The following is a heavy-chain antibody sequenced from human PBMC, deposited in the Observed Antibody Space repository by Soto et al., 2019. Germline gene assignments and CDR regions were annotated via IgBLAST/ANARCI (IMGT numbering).Heavy chain of an antibody. Sequence: WGSLRLSCAASGFTFSSYWMSWVRQAPGKGLEWVAKINQDGSKNYYVYSVKGRFSNSRDNTKASLYMIIKRMRGEETDVYSCAREQRGRNCSSGSCNYYSYGIDVWERGTTVT. CDR2: INQDGSKN. CDR3: AREQRGRNCSSGSCNYYSYGIDV. V-gene: IGHV3-7*01. J-gene: IGHJ6*01. CDR1: GFTFSSYW. D-gene: IGHD2-15*01.